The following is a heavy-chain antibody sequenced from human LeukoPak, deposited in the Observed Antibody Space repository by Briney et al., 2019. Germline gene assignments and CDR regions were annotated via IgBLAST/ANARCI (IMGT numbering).Heavy chain of an antibody. J-gene: IGHJ4*02. Sequence: ASVKVSCKASGYSFTKYYIHWVRQAPGQGFEWMGIIKPSDGGATYAQNFQGRVTMTRDTSTSTVYMGLSSLRSDDTAVYYCARDFGGDSDYWGQGTLVTVSS. D-gene: IGHD2-21*01. CDR1: GYSFTKYY. CDR2: IKPSDGGA. V-gene: IGHV1-46*01. CDR3: ARDFGGDSDY.